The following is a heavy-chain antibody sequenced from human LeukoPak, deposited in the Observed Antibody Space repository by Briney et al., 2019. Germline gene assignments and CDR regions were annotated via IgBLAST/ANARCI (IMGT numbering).Heavy chain of an antibody. J-gene: IGHJ3*02. CDR2: IYSGGNT. D-gene: IGHD3-22*01. CDR3: ARLSDSSGYGAFDI. Sequence: GGSLRRSCAASGFSVSDTYMGWVRQAPGKGLEWVSVIYSGGNTYYPDSVKGRSTISRDNSKNTLLLEMNSLRAEDTAVYYCARLSDSSGYGAFDIWGQGTTVTVSS. V-gene: IGHV3-66*01. CDR1: GFSVSDTY.